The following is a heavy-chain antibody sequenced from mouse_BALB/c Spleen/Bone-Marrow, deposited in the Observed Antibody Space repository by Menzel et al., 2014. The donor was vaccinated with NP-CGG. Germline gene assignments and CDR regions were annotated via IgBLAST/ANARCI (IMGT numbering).Heavy chain of an antibody. J-gene: IGHJ2*01. Sequence: EAKLMASGRDLVKPGGSLKLSCAASGFTFSSYGMSWVRQTPDKRLEWVATISSGGSYTYYPDSVKGRFTISRDSAKNTLYLQMSSLKSEDTAMYYCARQTYYDYDGYFDYWGQGTTLTVSS. CDR1: GFTFSSYG. V-gene: IGHV5-6*01. D-gene: IGHD2-4*01. CDR3: ARQTYYDYDGYFDY. CDR2: ISSGGSYT.